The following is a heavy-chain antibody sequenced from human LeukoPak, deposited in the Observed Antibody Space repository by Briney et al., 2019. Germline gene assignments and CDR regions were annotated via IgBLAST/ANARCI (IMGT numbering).Heavy chain of an antibody. CDR3: ARGQAPSAYCGGDCYSGFDY. J-gene: IGHJ4*02. D-gene: IGHD2-21*02. V-gene: IGHV3-11*01. CDR2: ISSSGSTI. CDR1: GFTFSDYY. Sequence: GGSLRLSCAASGFTFSDYYMSWIRQAPGKGLEWVSYISSSGSTIYYADSVKGRFTISRDNAKNSLYLQMNSLRAEDTAVYYCARGQAPSAYCGGDCYSGFDYWGQGTLVTVSS.